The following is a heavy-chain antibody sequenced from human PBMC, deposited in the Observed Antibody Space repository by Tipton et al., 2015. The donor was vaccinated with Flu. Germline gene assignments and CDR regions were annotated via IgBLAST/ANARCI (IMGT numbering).Heavy chain of an antibody. CDR1: GYTFTGYY. Sequence: QLVQSGAEVKKPGASVKVSCKASGYTFTGYYMHWVRQAPGQGLEWMGWINPNSGGTNYAQKFQGRVTMTRDTSISTAYMELSRLRSDDTAVYYCAREPELEYPSDYYGMDVWGQGTTVPVSS. CDR2: INPNSGGT. J-gene: IGHJ6*02. V-gene: IGHV1-2*02. D-gene: IGHD1-1*01. CDR3: AREPELEYPSDYYGMDV.